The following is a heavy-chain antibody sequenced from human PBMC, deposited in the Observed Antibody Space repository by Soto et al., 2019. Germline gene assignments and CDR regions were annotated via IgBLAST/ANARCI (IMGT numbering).Heavy chain of an antibody. CDR1: GDIVSSNSAA. Sequence: QVQLQQSGPGLVNPSQTLSLSCDISGDIVSSNSAAWNWISQSPSRGLEWLGRTYYSTKWYNDYAESVRSLITVNPDTSKQQCYLQMNSVTPEDTAVYYCAREIKLFGGTRGYYLYRGQGTLVTVSS. D-gene: IGHD2-15*01. CDR2: TYYSTKWYN. V-gene: IGHV6-1*01. CDR3: AREIKLFGGTRGYYLY. J-gene: IGHJ4*02.